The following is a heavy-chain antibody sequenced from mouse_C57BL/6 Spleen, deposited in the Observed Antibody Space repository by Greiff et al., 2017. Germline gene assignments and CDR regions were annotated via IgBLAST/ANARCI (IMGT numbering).Heavy chain of an antibody. CDR2: IYPGDGDT. V-gene: IGHV1-80*01. CDR3: ARGTGPNWYFDV. J-gene: IGHJ1*03. CDR1: GYAFSSYW. D-gene: IGHD3-1*01. Sequence: VKLMESGAELVKPGASVKISCKASGYAFSSYWMNWVKQRPGKGLEWIGQIYPGDGDTNYNGKFKGKATLTADKSSSTAYMQLSSLTSEDSAVYFCARGTGPNWYFDVWGTGTTVTVSS.